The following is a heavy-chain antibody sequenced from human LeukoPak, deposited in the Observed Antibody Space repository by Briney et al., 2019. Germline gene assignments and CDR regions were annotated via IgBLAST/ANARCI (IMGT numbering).Heavy chain of an antibody. J-gene: IGHJ4*02. CDR1: GGPISSGGYY. V-gene: IGHV4-31*03. CDR2: IYYRGIT. D-gene: IGHD3-22*01. CDR3: ARDGYYYDSSGYYYFDY. Sequence: TLSLTCTVSGGPISSGGYYWRWIPQYPGKGLEWFGYIYYRGITYHNPSLKSRVTITVHTAKNQFPLELSSVTAADTAVYYCARDGYYYDSSGYYYFDYWGQGTLVTVSS.